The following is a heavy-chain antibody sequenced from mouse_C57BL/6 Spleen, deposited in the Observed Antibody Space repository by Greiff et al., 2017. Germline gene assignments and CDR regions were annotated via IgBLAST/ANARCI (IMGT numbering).Heavy chain of an antibody. Sequence: QVQLQQPGAELVRPGSSVKLSCKASGYTFTSYRMHWVKQRPIQGLEWIGNIDPSDSETHSNQKFKDKATLTVDKSSSTAYMQLSSLTSEDSAVYYCARTYPVGGAWFAYWGQGTLVTVSA. J-gene: IGHJ3*01. V-gene: IGHV1-52*01. CDR3: ARTYPVGGAWFAY. CDR2: IDPSDSET. CDR1: GYTFTSYR.